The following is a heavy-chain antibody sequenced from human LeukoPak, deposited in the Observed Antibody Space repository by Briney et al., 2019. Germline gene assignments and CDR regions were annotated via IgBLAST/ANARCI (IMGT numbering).Heavy chain of an antibody. D-gene: IGHD3-22*01. CDR2: IYSGGST. J-gene: IGHJ4*02. V-gene: IGHV3-66*01. Sequence: GGSLRLSCAASGFTVSSNYVSWVRQAPGKGLEWVSVIYSGGSTYYADSVKGRFTISRDNSKNTLYLQMNSLRAEDTAVYYCAIHSSSGPYYFDYWGQGTLVTVSS. CDR3: AIHSSSGPYYFDY. CDR1: GFTVSSNY.